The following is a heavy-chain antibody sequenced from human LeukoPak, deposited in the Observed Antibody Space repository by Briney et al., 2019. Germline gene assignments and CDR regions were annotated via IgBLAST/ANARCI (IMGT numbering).Heavy chain of an antibody. CDR3: ARGQLVSGGDDY. Sequence: SETLSLTCAVYGGSFSGYYWSWIRQPPGKGLEWIGEINHSGSTNYNPSLKSRVTISVDTSKNQFSLKLSSVTAADTAVYYCARGQLVSGGDDYWGQGTLVTVSS. CDR2: INHSGST. V-gene: IGHV4-34*01. CDR1: GGSFSGYY. D-gene: IGHD6-13*01. J-gene: IGHJ4*02.